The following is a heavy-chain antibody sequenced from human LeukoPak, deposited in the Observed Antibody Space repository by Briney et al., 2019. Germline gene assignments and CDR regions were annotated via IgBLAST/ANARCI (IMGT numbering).Heavy chain of an antibody. Sequence: SGPTLVNTTQTLTLTCTFSGFSLNTRGVGVGWIRQPPGRALEWLALIYWDDDRRYSPSLKSRLTITKDTSKNQVVLTMTNMDPVDTATYFCAHRKNYYDSSVFDNWGQGTLVTVSS. V-gene: IGHV2-5*02. D-gene: IGHD3-22*01. CDR2: IYWDDDR. J-gene: IGHJ4*02. CDR3: AHRKNYYDSSVFDN. CDR1: GFSLNTRGVG.